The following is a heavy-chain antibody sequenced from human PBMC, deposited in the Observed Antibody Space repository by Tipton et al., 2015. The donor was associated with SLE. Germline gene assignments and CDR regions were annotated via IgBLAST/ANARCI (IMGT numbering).Heavy chain of an antibody. Sequence: TLSLTCTVSGGSVNSGTYYWSWIRHHPGKGLEWIGNIYSSGSTKYNPSLKSRVTISIDTSGNQFSLRLTSVTAADTAIYYCARGTWFGDLRYNWVDSWGQGILVTVSS. CDR3: ARGTWFGDLRYNWVDS. D-gene: IGHD3-10*01. V-gene: IGHV4-31*03. CDR1: GGSVNSGTYY. J-gene: IGHJ5*01. CDR2: IYSSGST.